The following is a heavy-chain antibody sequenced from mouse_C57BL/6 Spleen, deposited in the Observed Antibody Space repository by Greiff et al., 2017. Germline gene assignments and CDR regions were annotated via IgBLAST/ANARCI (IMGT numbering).Heavy chain of an antibody. J-gene: IGHJ2*01. V-gene: IGHV1-50*01. CDR2: IDPSDSYT. CDR3: ARRGTTVVARDFDY. Sequence: QVQLQQPGAELVKPGASVKLSCKASGYTFTSYWMQWVKQRPGQGLEWIGEIDPSDSYTNYNTKFKGKATLTVDTSSSTAYMQLSSLTSEDSAVYYCARRGTTVVARDFDYWGQGTTLTVSS. D-gene: IGHD1-1*01. CDR1: GYTFTSYW.